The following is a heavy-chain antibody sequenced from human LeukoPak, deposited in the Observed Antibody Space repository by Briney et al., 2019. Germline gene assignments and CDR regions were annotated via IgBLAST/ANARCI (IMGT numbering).Heavy chain of an antibody. V-gene: IGHV4-61*02. CDR3: ARDRSTAMVGGYYYYMDV. CDR2: IYSPGTN. CDR1: AGSISSGDYY. J-gene: IGHJ6*03. D-gene: IGHD5-18*01. Sequence: SQTLSLTCTVSAGSISSGDYYWSWIRQPAGKGLEWIGRIYSPGTNYNYNPSLKSRVTISIDTSKNQFSLKLTSVTAADTAVYYCARDRSTAMVGGYYYYMDVWGKGTTVTVSS.